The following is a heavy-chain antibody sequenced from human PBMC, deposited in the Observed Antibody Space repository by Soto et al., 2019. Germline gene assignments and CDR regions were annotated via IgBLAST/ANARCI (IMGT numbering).Heavy chain of an antibody. D-gene: IGHD3-10*01. CDR1: GGSISSSSYY. V-gene: IGHV4-39*07. J-gene: IGHJ5*02. CDR2: INHSGST. CDR3: ARTTPYYYGSGSSGP. Sequence: SETLSLTCTVSGGSISSSSYYWGWIRQPPGEGLEWIGEINHSGSTNYNPSLKSRVTISVDTSKNQFSLKLSSVTAADTAVYYCARTTPYYYGSGSSGPWGQGTLVTVPS.